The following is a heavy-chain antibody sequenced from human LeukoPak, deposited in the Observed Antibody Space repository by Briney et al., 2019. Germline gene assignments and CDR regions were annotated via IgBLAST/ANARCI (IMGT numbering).Heavy chain of an antibody. Sequence: PGGSLRLSCAASGFTFSSYAMHWVRQAPGKGLEWVAVISYDGSNKYYADSVKGRFTISRDNSKNTLYLQMNSLRAEDTAVYYCARAWYWGQGTLVTVSS. CDR1: GFTFSSYA. J-gene: IGHJ4*02. CDR2: ISYDGSNK. V-gene: IGHV3-30*04. CDR3: ARAWY.